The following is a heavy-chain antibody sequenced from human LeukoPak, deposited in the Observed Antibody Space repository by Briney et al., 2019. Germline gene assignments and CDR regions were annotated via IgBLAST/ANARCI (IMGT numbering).Heavy chain of an antibody. CDR1: GVTFSNYG. Sequence: PGGSLRLSCAVSGVTFSNYGMQWVRQAPGKGMEWVAFIRFDGGNKYYAGSVKGLFTICRHNSKNTLYLQMNSLRSEDTAVYYCAKDEGTRGYYYVDVWGKGTTVTVSS. D-gene: IGHD1-7*01. CDR3: AKDEGTRGYYYVDV. J-gene: IGHJ6*03. CDR2: IRFDGGNK. V-gene: IGHV3-30*02.